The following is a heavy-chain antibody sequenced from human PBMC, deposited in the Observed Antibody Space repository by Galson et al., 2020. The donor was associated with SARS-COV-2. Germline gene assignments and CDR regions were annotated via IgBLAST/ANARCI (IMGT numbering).Heavy chain of an antibody. Sequence: GGSLRLSCAASGFTFSSYSMNWVRQAPGKGLEWVSSISGSSTYIYYADSVKGRFTISRDNAKNSLYLQMNSLRAEDTAVYYCARDRGITATTSGDYRGQGTLVTVSA. D-gene: IGHD1-7*01. V-gene: IGHV3-21*01. CDR3: ARDRGITATTSGDY. J-gene: IGHJ4*02. CDR2: ISGSSTYI. CDR1: GFTFSSYS.